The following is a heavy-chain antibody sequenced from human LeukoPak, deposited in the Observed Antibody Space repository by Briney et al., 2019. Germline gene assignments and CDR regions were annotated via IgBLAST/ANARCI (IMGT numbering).Heavy chain of an antibody. D-gene: IGHD3-22*01. CDR3: TTDDYDSSGWDAFDI. CDR1: GFTFGDYA. V-gene: IGHV3-15*01. J-gene: IGHJ3*02. Sequence: GGSLRLSCTASGFTFGDYAMSWVRQAPGKGLEWVGFIKSKTDGGTTDYAAPVKGRFTISRDDSKNTLYLQMNSLKTEDTAVYYCTTDDYDSSGWDAFDIWGQGTMVTVSS. CDR2: IKSKTDGGTT.